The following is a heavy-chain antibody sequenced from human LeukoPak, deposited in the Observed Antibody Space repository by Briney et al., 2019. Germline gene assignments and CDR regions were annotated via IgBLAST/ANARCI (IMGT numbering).Heavy chain of an antibody. D-gene: IGHD3-22*01. J-gene: IGHJ4*02. CDR1: GYTFTGYY. CDR2: INPNSGGT. Sequence: GASVKVSCKASGYTFTGYYMHWVRQAPGQGLEWMGWINPNSGGTNYAQKFQGRVTMTRDTSISTAYMELSRLRSDDTAVYYCARARAHYYDSSGPYFDYWGQGTLVTVSS. V-gene: IGHV1-2*02. CDR3: ARARAHYYDSSGPYFDY.